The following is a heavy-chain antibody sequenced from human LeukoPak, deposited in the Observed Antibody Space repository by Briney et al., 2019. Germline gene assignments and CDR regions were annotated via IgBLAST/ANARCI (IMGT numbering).Heavy chain of an antibody. J-gene: IGHJ3*02. CDR1: GFTFSSYS. CDR2: IISSSSYI. D-gene: IGHD3-3*01. CDR3: ARDPTSRSDYDFWSGYTDAFDI. V-gene: IGHV3-21*01. Sequence: GGSLRLSCAASGFTFSSYSMNWVRQAPGKGLEWVSSIISSSSYIYYADSVKGRFTISRDNAKNSLYLQMNSLRAEDTAVYYCARDPTSRSDYDFWSGYTDAFDIWGQGTMVTVSS.